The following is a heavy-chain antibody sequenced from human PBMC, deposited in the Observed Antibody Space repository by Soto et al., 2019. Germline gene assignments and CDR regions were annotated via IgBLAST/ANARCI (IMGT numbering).Heavy chain of an antibody. CDR2: IYYSGST. CDR1: GGFISSYY. D-gene: IGHD3-22*01. J-gene: IGHJ5*02. V-gene: IGHV4-59*08. CDR3: ANFQYYDSRWFEL. Sequence: SETLSLTCTVSGGFISSYYWSWIRQPPGKGLEWIGYIYYSGSTNYNPSLKSRVTISVDTSKNQFSLKLSSVTAADTAVYYCANFQYYDSRWFELWCQGTLGTVSS.